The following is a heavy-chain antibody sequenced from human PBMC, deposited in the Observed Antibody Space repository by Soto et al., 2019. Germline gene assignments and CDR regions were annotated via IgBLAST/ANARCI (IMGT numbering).Heavy chain of an antibody. Sequence: QVQLVESGGGVVQPGRSLRLSCAASGFTFSSYGMHWVRQAPGKGLEWVAVIWYDGSNKYYADSVKDRFTISRDNSKNTLYLQMNSLRAEDTAVYYCARDLSSGWYVYGMDVWGQGTTVTVSS. J-gene: IGHJ6*02. D-gene: IGHD6-19*01. CDR2: IWYDGSNK. V-gene: IGHV3-33*01. CDR1: GFTFSSYG. CDR3: ARDLSSGWYVYGMDV.